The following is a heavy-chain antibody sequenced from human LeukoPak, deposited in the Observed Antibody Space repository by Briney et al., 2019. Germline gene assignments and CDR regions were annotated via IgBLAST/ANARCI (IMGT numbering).Heavy chain of an antibody. CDR1: GYTFTSYG. CDR3: ARGRGWDSSGYSYYFDY. Sequence: ASVSVSCKASGYTFTSYGISWVRQAPGQGLEWMGWISAYNGNTNYAQKLQGRVTMTTDTSTSTAYMELRSLRSDDTAVYYCARGRGWDSSGYSYYFDYWGQGTLVTVSS. D-gene: IGHD3-22*01. CDR2: ISAYNGNT. V-gene: IGHV1-18*01. J-gene: IGHJ4*02.